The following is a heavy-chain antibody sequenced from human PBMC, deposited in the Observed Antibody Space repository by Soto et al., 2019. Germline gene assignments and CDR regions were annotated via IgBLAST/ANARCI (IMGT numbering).Heavy chain of an antibody. CDR3: ARKRLLQYYYHYGMDD. Sequence: GASVKVSCKASGGTFSSYAISWVRQAPGPGLEWMGGIIPIFGTGNYAQKFQGRVTITADESTNTAYMDLSSQRSEDTAVYYCARKRLLQYYYHYGMDDWGQGTTVTVSS. CDR2: IIPIFGTG. V-gene: IGHV1-69*13. D-gene: IGHD4-4*01. CDR1: GGTFSSYA. J-gene: IGHJ6*02.